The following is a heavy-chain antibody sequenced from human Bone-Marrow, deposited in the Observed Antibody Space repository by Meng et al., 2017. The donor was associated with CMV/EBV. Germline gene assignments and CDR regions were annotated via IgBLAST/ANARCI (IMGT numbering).Heavy chain of an antibody. V-gene: IGHV1-2*02. J-gene: IGHJ4*02. CDR1: GYTFTGYY. CDR2: INPNSGGT. D-gene: IGHD1-26*01. Sequence: SVKVSCKASGYTFTGYYMHWVRQAPGQGLEWMGWINPNSGGTNYAQKFQGRVTMTRDTSTSTVYMELSSLRSEDTAVYYCARSGSYFHQFDYWGQGTLVTASS. CDR3: ARSGSYFHQFDY.